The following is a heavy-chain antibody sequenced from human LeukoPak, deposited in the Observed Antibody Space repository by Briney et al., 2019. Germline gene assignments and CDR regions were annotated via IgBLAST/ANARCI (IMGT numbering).Heavy chain of an antibody. CDR3: TRGSGPSGY. CDR2: IRSKAYGGTT. Sequence: GGSLRLSCTASGFTFGDYAMSWFRQAPGKGLEWVGFIRSKAYGGTTEYAASVKGRFTISRDDPKSIAYLQMNSLKTEDTAVYYCTRGSGPSGYWGQGTLVTVS. D-gene: IGHD6-25*01. CDR1: GFTFGDYA. J-gene: IGHJ4*02. V-gene: IGHV3-49*03.